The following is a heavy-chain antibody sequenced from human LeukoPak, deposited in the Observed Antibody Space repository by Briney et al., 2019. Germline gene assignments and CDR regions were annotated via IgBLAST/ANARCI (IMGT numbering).Heavy chain of an antibody. Sequence: SETLSLTCTVSGGSISSYYWSWIRQPPGKGLEWIGYIYYSGSTNYNPSLKSRVTISVDTSKNQFSLKLSSVTAADTAVYYCARDRSLSDSSGYYPNPGAFDIWGQGTMVTVSS. CDR1: GGSISSYY. D-gene: IGHD3-22*01. J-gene: IGHJ3*02. V-gene: IGHV4-59*12. CDR3: ARDRSLSDSSGYYPNPGAFDI. CDR2: IYYSGST.